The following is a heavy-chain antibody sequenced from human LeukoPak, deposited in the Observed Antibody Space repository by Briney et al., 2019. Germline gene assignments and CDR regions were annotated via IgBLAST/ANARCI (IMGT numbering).Heavy chain of an antibody. D-gene: IGHD2-15*01. J-gene: IGHJ4*02. Sequence: GGSMRLSCAAYGFTFSSYAMQWDRQAPGKGLGWVAVFSYDGSNKYYADSVKGRFTISRDNSKNTLYLQMNSLRAEDTAVYYCARVEIRVVVRDPPGYWGQGTLVTVSS. CDR2: FSYDGSNK. CDR3: ARVEIRVVVRDPPGY. CDR1: GFTFSSYA. V-gene: IGHV3-30-3*01.